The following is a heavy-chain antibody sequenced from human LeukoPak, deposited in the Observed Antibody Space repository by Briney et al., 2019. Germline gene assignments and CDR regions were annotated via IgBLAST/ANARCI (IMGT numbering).Heavy chain of an antibody. CDR3: ARDRGSDGSDQLDP. D-gene: IGHD3-10*01. J-gene: IGHJ5*02. CDR1: GGPFSGYY. Sequence: PSETLSLTCAVYGGPFSGYYWSWIRQPPGKGLEWIGEINHSGSTNHNPSLKRRATMSVDTSKTQFSLKLSSVTAADTAVYYCARDRGSDGSDQLDPWGQGTLVTVSS. CDR2: INHSGST. V-gene: IGHV4-34*04.